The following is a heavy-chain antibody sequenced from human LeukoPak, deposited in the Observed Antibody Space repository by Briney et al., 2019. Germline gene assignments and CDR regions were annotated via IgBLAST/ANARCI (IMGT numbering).Heavy chain of an antibody. J-gene: IGHJ6*02. CDR2: IRGKANGGTT. Sequence: GGSLRLSCTASGFTFGDYAMNWVRQAPGKGLEWVGFIRGKANGGTTEYAASVKGRFTISRDDSKSIAYLQMNSLKTEDTAVYYCTRTLIVGAVTRFYGMDVWGQGTAVTVSS. CDR3: TRTLIVGAVTRFYGMDV. CDR1: GFTFGDYA. V-gene: IGHV3-49*04. D-gene: IGHD1-26*01.